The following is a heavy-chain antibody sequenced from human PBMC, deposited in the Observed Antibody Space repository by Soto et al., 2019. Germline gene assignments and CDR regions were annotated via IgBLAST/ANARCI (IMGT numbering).Heavy chain of an antibody. Sequence: GASVKVSCKASGGTFSSYAISWVRQAAGQGLEWMGWMEPSTGRTGYAQKFQGRVTMTRDTSINTAYTELTTLTSDDTAFYYCARGVSAGVDYWGQGTLVTVSS. CDR1: GGTFSSYA. D-gene: IGHD1-26*01. J-gene: IGHJ4*02. V-gene: IGHV1-8*02. CDR2: MEPSTGRT. CDR3: ARGVSAGVDY.